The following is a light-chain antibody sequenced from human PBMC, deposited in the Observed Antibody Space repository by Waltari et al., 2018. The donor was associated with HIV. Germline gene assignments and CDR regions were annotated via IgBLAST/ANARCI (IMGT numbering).Light chain of an antibody. CDR1: SGPIASNY. CDR3: QSYDDSNVV. CDR2: EDN. Sequence: NFMLAQPHSVSESPGKTVTISCTRSSGPIASNYLQWYQQRPGSSPTAVIYEDNQRPSGVPDRFSGSIDSSSNSASLTISGLKTEDEADYYCQSYDDSNVVFGGGTKLTVL. V-gene: IGLV6-57*01. J-gene: IGLJ2*01.